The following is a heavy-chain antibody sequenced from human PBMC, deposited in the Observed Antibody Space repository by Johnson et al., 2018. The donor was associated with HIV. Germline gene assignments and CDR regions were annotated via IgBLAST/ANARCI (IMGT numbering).Heavy chain of an antibody. CDR3: ATLTGRSRAFDI. V-gene: IGHV3-20*04. J-gene: IGHJ3*02. Sequence: EVQLVESGGGVVQPGRSLRLSCAASGFTFNDYGMSWVRQAPGKGLEWVSGINWNGGSTGYADSVKGRFTVSRDNAKTSLYLQLNGLRAEDTALYYCATLTGRSRAFDIWGQGTLVTVSS. CDR2: INWNGGST. D-gene: IGHD3-10*01. CDR1: GFTFNDYG.